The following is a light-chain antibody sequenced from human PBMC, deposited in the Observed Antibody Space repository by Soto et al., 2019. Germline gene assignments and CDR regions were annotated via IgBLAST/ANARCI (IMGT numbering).Light chain of an antibody. J-gene: IGKJ2*01. CDR2: AAS. CDR1: QGIGSW. V-gene: IGKV1-12*01. Sequence: DIQMTQSPSSVSASVGDRVTITCRANQGIGSWLAWYQQKPGKAPKLLIYAASSLQSGVPSRFSGSESGTDFTLTISSLEPEDFATYYCQQSYSTPTFGQGTKVDIK. CDR3: QQSYSTPT.